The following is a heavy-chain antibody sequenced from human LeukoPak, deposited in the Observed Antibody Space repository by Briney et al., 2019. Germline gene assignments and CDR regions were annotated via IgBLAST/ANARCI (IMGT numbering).Heavy chain of an antibody. Sequence: ASVKVSCKASGGTFSCYAISWVRQAPGQGLEWMGRIIPILGIANYAQKFQGRVTITADKSTSTAYMELSSPRSEDTAVYYCAGITMVRGVIGNWFDPWGQGTLVTVSS. D-gene: IGHD3-10*01. CDR1: GGTFSCYA. V-gene: IGHV1-69*04. J-gene: IGHJ5*02. CDR2: IIPILGIA. CDR3: AGITMVRGVIGNWFDP.